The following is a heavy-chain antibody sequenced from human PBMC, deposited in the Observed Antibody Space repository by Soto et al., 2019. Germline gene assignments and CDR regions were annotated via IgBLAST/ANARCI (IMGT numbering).Heavy chain of an antibody. CDR2: INHSGTT. CDR1: GGSFSGYY. Sequence: SETLSLTCAVHGGSFSGYYWTWIRQPPGKGLEWVGEINHSGTTNYNESLKSRVTISVDTSKNQFSLSLTSVIAADTAVYYCARGRITPLFRVINRLPLFHYRGQGTQVTVS. D-gene: IGHD3-10*01. J-gene: IGHJ4*02. V-gene: IGHV4-34*01. CDR3: ARGRITPLFRVINRLPLFHY.